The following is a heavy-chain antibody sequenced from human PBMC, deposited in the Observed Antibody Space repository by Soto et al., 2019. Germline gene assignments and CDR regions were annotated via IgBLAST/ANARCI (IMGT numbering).Heavy chain of an antibody. CDR3: ARQRAEITIFGVVINSYGMDV. J-gene: IGHJ6*02. Sequence: SETLSLTXTVSGGSISSSSYYWGWIRQPPGKGLEWIGSIYYSGSTYYNPSLKSRVTISVDTSKNQFSLKLSSVTAADTAVYYCARQRAEITIFGVVINSYGMDVWGQGTTVTVSS. CDR1: GGSISSSSYY. V-gene: IGHV4-39*01. CDR2: IYYSGST. D-gene: IGHD3-3*01.